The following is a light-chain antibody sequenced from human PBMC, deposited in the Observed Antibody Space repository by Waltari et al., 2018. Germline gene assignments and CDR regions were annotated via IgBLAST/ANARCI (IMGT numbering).Light chain of an antibody. CDR3: QHYVSVPGT. V-gene: IGKV3-20*01. CDR1: QSISKY. Sequence: EIVLTQSPGSLSLSSGERATLSCRTSQSISKYLDWYQQKPGQAPRPLIYHASSRATGVPDRFSGSGCGTDVSRTISRLEPEDFAGYYCQHYVSVPGTFGQGTKVEIK. CDR2: HAS. J-gene: IGKJ1*01.